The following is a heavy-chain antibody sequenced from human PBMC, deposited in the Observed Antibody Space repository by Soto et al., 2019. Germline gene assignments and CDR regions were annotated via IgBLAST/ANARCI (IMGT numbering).Heavy chain of an antibody. CDR2: INHSGST. CDR1: GGSFSGYY. J-gene: IGHJ6*02. Sequence: PSETLSLTCAVYGGSFSGYYWSWIRQPPGKGLEWIGEINHSGSTNYNPSLKSRVTISVDTSKNQFSLKLSSVTAADTAVYYCARPLPRRNYYYYGMDVWGQGTTVTVSS. CDR3: ARPLPRRNYYYYGMDV. V-gene: IGHV4-34*01.